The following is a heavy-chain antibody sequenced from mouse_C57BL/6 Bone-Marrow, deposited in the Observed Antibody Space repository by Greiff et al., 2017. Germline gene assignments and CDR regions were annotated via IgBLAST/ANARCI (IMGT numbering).Heavy chain of an antibody. Sequence: QVQLKQPGAELVTPGASVTLSCKASGYTFTSYWMHWVKQRPGPGLEWIGMIHPTSGSTNYNEKFKSKATLTVDKSSSTAYMHLSSLTSEDSAVYYCARNYYGSSFYFDYWGQGTTLTVSS. CDR1: GYTFTSYW. CDR3: ARNYYGSSFYFDY. D-gene: IGHD1-1*01. J-gene: IGHJ2*01. CDR2: IHPTSGST. V-gene: IGHV1-64*01.